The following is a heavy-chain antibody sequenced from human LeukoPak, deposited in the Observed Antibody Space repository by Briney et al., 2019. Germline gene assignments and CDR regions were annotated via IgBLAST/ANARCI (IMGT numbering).Heavy chain of an antibody. CDR2: INPSGGST. Sequence: EAPVKVSCKASGYTFTSYYMHWVRQAPGQGLEWMGIINPSGGSTSYAQKFQGRVTMTRDTSTSTVYMELSSLRSDDTAVYYCARDIPYPEPWYIFDPWGQGTLVTVSS. CDR3: ARDIPYPEPWYIFDP. D-gene: IGHD1-14*01. CDR1: GYTFTSYY. J-gene: IGHJ5*02. V-gene: IGHV1-46*01.